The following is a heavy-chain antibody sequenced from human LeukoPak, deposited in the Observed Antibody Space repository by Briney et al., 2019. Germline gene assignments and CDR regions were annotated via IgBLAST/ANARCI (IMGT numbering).Heavy chain of an antibody. Sequence: PSETLSLTCTVSGGSISSYYWSSIRQPPGKGLEWIGYIYYSGSTNYNPSLKSRVTISADTSKNQFSLKLSSVTAADTAVYYCARYDPQLVYWGQGTLVTVSS. D-gene: IGHD6-6*01. J-gene: IGHJ4*02. V-gene: IGHV4-59*08. CDR1: GGSISSYY. CDR3: ARYDPQLVY. CDR2: IYYSGST.